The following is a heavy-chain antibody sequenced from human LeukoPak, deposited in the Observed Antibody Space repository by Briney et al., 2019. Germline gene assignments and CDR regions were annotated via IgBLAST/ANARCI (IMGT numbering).Heavy chain of an antibody. CDR2: IWYDGSNK. V-gene: IGHV3-33*01. D-gene: IGHD3-16*01. CDR3: ARAYSYVPY. Sequence: GGSLRLSCAASGFTFSSYGMHWVRQAPGKGLEWVAVIWYDGSNKYYADSVKGRFTISRDNAKNSLYLQMNILRAEDTAVYYCARAYSYVPYWGQGTLVTVSS. CDR1: GFTFSSYG. J-gene: IGHJ4*02.